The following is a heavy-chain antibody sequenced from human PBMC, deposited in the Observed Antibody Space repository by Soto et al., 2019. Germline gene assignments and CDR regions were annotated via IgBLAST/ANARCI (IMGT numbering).Heavy chain of an antibody. CDR1: GFTFSHAW. CDR2: IKSKTDGGAT. V-gene: IGHV3-15*07. D-gene: IGHD3-22*01. J-gene: IGHJ4*02. CDR3: TTFRYYYDSSGYYLWDF. Sequence: EVQLVESGGGLVKPGGSLRLSCAASGFTFSHAWMNWVRQAPRKGLEWVGRIKSKTDGGATDYAAPVKGRFTISRDDSKNTLYLQMNSLKTEDTAMYFCTTFRYYYDSSGYYLWDFWGQGTLVTVSS.